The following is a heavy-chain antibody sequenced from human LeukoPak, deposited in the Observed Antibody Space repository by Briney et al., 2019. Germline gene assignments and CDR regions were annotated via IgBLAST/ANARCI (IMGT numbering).Heavy chain of an antibody. Sequence: GGSLRLSCEGSAFIFSGHWMNWVRQAPGKGLEWVANIKQDGSEKYYVDSVKGRFTISRDNAKNSLYLQMNSLRAEDTAVYYCARDRYYYDSSGYHPGDYFDYWGQGTLVTVSS. CDR1: AFIFSGHW. CDR2: IKQDGSEK. CDR3: ARDRYYYDSSGYHPGDYFDY. V-gene: IGHV3-7*01. J-gene: IGHJ4*02. D-gene: IGHD3-22*01.